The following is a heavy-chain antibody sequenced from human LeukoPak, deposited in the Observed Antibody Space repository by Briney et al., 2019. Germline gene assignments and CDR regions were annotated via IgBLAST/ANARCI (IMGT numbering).Heavy chain of an antibody. V-gene: IGHV3-33*01. CDR1: GFTFSSYG. D-gene: IGHD3-16*02. Sequence: GGSLRLSCAASGFTFSSYGMHWVRQAPGKGLEWVAVIWYDGSNKYYADSVKGRFTISRDNSKNTLYLQMNSLRAEDTAVYYCAGEDYDYVWGSYRPLDYWGQGTLVTVSS. J-gene: IGHJ4*02. CDR3: AGEDYDYVWGSYRPLDY. CDR2: IWYDGSNK.